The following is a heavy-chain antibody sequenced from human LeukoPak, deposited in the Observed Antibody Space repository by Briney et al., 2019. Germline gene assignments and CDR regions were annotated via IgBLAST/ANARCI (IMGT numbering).Heavy chain of an antibody. Sequence: GRSLRLSCAASGFTFSDYYMAWIRQAPGKGLNWVSYISGSGTITYYADSLKGRFTISRDNAKYSLFLQMDSLRAEDTAVYYCVRILEGYSYYMDAWGKGTTVIVSS. V-gene: IGHV3-11*04. CDR3: VRILEGYSYYMDA. CDR1: GFTFSDYY. CDR2: ISGSGTIT. J-gene: IGHJ6*03.